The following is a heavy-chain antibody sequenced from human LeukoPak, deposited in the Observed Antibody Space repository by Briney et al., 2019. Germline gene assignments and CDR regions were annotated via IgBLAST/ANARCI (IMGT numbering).Heavy chain of an antibody. CDR1: GFTFSSYA. CDR3: AKDLEVRGVTTGNWFDP. CDR2: ISGGGDNT. V-gene: IGHV3-23*01. J-gene: IGHJ5*02. Sequence: GGSLRLSCAASGFTFSSYAMSWVRQAPGKGLEWVSVISGGGDNTYYADSLKGRFTISRDNSKNTLYLQMNSLRAEDTAVYYCAKDLEVRGVTTGNWFDPWGQGTLVTVSS. D-gene: IGHD3-10*01.